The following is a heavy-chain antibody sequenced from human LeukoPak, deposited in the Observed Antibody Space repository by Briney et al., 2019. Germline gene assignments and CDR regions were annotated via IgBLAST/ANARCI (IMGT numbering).Heavy chain of an antibody. CDR1: GFTLTDYF. J-gene: IGHJ5*02. CDR2: INPNSGGT. V-gene: IGHV1-2*02. CDR3: ARRADRGMNGNRPWFDP. Sequence: ASVKVSCKPSGFTLTDYFMHWVRQAPGQGLEWLGYINPNSGGTKYAQKFQGRVTMTRDTSSSTHYMELSGLTSDDTAVYYCARRADRGMNGNRPWFDPWGQETLVTVSS. D-gene: IGHD3-16*01.